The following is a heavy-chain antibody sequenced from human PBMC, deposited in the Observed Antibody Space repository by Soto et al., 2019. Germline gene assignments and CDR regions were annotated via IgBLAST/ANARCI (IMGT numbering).Heavy chain of an antibody. D-gene: IGHD4-17*01. CDR2: IWYDGSNK. Sequence: QVQLVESGGGVVQPGRSLRLSCAASGFTFSSYGMHWVRQAPGKGLEWVAVIWYDGSNKYYADSVKGRFTISRDNSKNTLYLQMNSLRAEDTAVYYCAREDVDYADAFDIWGQGTMVTVSS. J-gene: IGHJ3*02. CDR3: AREDVDYADAFDI. V-gene: IGHV3-33*01. CDR1: GFTFSSYG.